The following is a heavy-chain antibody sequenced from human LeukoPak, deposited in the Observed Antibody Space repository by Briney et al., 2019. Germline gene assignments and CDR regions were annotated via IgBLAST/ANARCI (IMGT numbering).Heavy chain of an antibody. D-gene: IGHD3-10*01. CDR1: GFTFSSYG. CDR3: AKRAGSAWSAGA. Sequence: AGGSLRLSCAASGFTFSSYGMHWVRQAPGEGLDWVAYIRNDASNTYYADSVKGRFSISRDNSKNTLYLQMNSLIPEDTAVYYCAKRAGSAWSAGAWGQGTLVTVSS. V-gene: IGHV3-30*02. CDR2: IRNDASNT. J-gene: IGHJ5*02.